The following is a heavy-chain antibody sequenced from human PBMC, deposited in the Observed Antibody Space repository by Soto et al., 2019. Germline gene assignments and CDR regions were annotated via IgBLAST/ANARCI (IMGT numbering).Heavy chain of an antibody. CDR2: IYPGDSDT. J-gene: IGHJ6*04. CDR1: GYGFTNYL. CDR3: ARRYYGMDV. Sequence: GEALKISFKGSGYGFTNYLYGWGRQRPGKDWYVIGIIYPGDSDTRYSPSFQGQVTISADKSISTAYLQWSSLKASDTAMDYCARRYYGMDVWGDGTTVTVSS. V-gene: IGHV5-51*02.